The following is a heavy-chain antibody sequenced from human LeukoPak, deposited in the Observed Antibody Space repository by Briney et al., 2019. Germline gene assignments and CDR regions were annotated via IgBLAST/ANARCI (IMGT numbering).Heavy chain of an antibody. CDR3: AKDPYYYDSSGYYLSYFDY. CDR1: GFTFDDYA. CDR2: ISGDGGST. Sequence: GGSLRLSCAASGFTFDDYAMHWVRQAPGKGLEWVSLISGDGGSTYYADSVKGRFTFSRDNSKNSLYLQMNSLRTEDTALYYCAKDPYYYDSSGYYLSYFDYWGQGTLVTVSS. J-gene: IGHJ4*02. V-gene: IGHV3-43*02. D-gene: IGHD3-22*01.